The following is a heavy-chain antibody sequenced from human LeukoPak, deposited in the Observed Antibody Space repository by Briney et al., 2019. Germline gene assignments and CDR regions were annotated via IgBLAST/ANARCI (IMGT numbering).Heavy chain of an antibody. J-gene: IGHJ4*02. Sequence: GGSLRLSCAASGFTFGNYWMHWVRQAPGKGLLWVSRISDDGSSVNYAGSVQGRFTISRDNAKNTVYLQMHSLRAEDTAVYYCVSGYCSSTTCYRGAYWGQGTLVTVSS. CDR2: ISDDGSSV. D-gene: IGHD2-2*03. CDR3: VSGYCSSTTCYRGAY. CDR1: GFTFGNYW. V-gene: IGHV3-74*01.